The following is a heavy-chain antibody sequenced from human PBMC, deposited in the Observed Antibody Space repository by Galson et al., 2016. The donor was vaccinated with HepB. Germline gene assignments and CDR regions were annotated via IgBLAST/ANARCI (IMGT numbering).Heavy chain of an antibody. V-gene: IGHV3-7*03. Sequence: SLRLSCAASDFTFRDYWMNWIRQTPGSGLEWVANIKQDGSAKLYVDSVKGRFTISRDNARNSLFLYMNSLRADDSAVYYCARGFGRIAEREYNWFDPWGQGILVTVSS. CDR1: DFTFRDYW. J-gene: IGHJ5*02. CDR3: ARGFGRIAEREYNWFDP. CDR2: IKQDGSAK. D-gene: IGHD6-6*01.